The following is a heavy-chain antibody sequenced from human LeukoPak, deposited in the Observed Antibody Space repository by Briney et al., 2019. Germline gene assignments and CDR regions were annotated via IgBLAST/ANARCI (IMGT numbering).Heavy chain of an antibody. V-gene: IGHV4-61*02. CDR3: ASASTTHYYCYYGMDV. Sequence: SETLSLTCTVSGGSISSGSYYWSWIRQPAGKGLEWIGRIYTSGSTNYNPSLKSRVTISVDTSKNQFSLKLSSVTAADTAVYYCASASTTHYYCYYGMDVWGQGTTVTVSS. J-gene: IGHJ6*02. CDR1: GGSISSGSYY. D-gene: IGHD1-1*01. CDR2: IYTSGST.